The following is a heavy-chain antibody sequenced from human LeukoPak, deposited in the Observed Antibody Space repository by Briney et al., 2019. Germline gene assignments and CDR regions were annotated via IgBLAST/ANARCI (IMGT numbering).Heavy chain of an antibody. CDR3: ARGGYYGSGNDFRFDP. CDR2: IHYTGSI. Sequence: SETLSLTCTVSGGSISSYYWSWIRQSPGKGLECMGYIHYTGSINYNTSIKRRVTISVETSKNQFSLKLKSVTAADTAVYYCARGGYYGSGNDFRFDPWGQGTLVTVSS. J-gene: IGHJ5*02. CDR1: GGSISSYY. D-gene: IGHD3-10*01. V-gene: IGHV4-59*01.